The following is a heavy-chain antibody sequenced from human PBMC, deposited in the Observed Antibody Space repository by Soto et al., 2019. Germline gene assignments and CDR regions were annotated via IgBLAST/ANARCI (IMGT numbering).Heavy chain of an antibody. V-gene: IGHV4-59*01. CDR1: GGSIITYY. D-gene: IGHD2-2*01. Sequence: WETLSLTCTVSGGSIITYYWSWIRQPPGKGLEWIGYIYYTGSTKYNPSLESRVTISVDTSKNQFSLRLSSVTAADTAVYYCAREPPAASYFYGMDVWGLGTTVTVSS. CDR3: AREPPAASYFYGMDV. J-gene: IGHJ6*02. CDR2: IYYTGST.